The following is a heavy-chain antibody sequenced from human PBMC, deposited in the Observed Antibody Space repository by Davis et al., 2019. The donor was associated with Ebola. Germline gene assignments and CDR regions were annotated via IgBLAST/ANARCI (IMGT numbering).Heavy chain of an antibody. V-gene: IGHV4-39*01. CDR3: ARHLPSYDFWSADYGMDV. Sequence: SETLSLTCAVYGGSFSGYYWGWIRQPPGKGLEWIGSIYYSGSTYYNPSLKSRVTISVDTSKNQFSLKLSSVTAADTAVYYCARHLPSYDFWSADYGMDVWGQGTTVTVSS. CDR1: GGSFSGYY. J-gene: IGHJ6*02. CDR2: IYYSGST. D-gene: IGHD3-3*01.